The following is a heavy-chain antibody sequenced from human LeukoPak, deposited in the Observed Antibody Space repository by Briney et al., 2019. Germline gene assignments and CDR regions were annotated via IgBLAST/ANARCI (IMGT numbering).Heavy chain of an antibody. Sequence: GASVKVSCKAFGYTFTSNYMHWVRQAPGQGLEWMGWINPNSGGTNYAQKFQGRVTMTRDTSISTAYMELSRLRSDDTAVYYCARGAEIVVVVAATGRNFQHWGQGTLVTVSS. CDR3: ARGAEIVVVVAATGRNFQH. V-gene: IGHV1-2*02. CDR2: INPNSGGT. J-gene: IGHJ1*01. D-gene: IGHD2-15*01. CDR1: GYTFTSNY.